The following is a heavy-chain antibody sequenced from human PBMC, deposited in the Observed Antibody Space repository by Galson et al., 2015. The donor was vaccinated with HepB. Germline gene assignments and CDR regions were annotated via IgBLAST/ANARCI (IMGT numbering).Heavy chain of an antibody. Sequence: SLRLSCAASGFTFSSYSMNWVRQAPGKGLEWVSSISSSSSYIYYADSMKGRFTISRDNAKNSLYLQMNSLRAEDTAVYYCARVVSRTYCGGDCYSGGDYWGQGTLVSVSS. CDR1: GFTFSSYS. V-gene: IGHV3-21*01. D-gene: IGHD2-21*02. J-gene: IGHJ4*02. CDR3: ARVVSRTYCGGDCYSGGDY. CDR2: ISSSSSYI.